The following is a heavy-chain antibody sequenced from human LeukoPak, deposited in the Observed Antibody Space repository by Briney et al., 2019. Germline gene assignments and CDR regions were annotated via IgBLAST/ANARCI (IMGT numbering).Heavy chain of an antibody. Sequence: GASVKVSCKVSGYTLTELSMPWVRQAPGKGLEWMGGFDPEDGETIYAQKFQGRVTMTEDTSTDTAYMELSSLRSEDTAVYYCSGGSYANFDYWGQGTLVTVSS. CDR3: SGGSYANFDY. CDR1: GYTLTELS. J-gene: IGHJ4*02. CDR2: FDPEDGET. V-gene: IGHV1-24*01. D-gene: IGHD1-26*01.